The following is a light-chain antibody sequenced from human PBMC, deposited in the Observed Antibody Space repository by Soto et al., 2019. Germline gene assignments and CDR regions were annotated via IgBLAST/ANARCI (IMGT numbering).Light chain of an antibody. CDR1: QSIISW. CDR2: KAS. CDR3: QQVDSYPRT. Sequence: DIQMTPSPSPLSASVVDRVTITVLASQSIISWLAWYQQKPGKAPKLLIYKASSLESGVPSRFSGSGSGTDFSLTISSLHPEDVATYYCQQVDSYPRTFGQVTKVDIK. J-gene: IGKJ1*01. V-gene: IGKV1-5*03.